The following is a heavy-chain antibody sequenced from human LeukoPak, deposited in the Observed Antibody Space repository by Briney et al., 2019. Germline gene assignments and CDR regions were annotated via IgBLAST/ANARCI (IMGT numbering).Heavy chain of an antibody. CDR1: GFTFSSYG. Sequence: GGSLRLSCAAPGFTFSSYGMHWVRQAPGKGLEWVAVISYDGSNKYYADSVKGRFTISRDNSKNTLYLQMNSLRAEDTAVYYCAKDLAYCGGDCYGGYGMDVWGQGTTVTVSS. CDR3: AKDLAYCGGDCYGGYGMDV. V-gene: IGHV3-30*18. D-gene: IGHD2-21*02. J-gene: IGHJ6*02. CDR2: ISYDGSNK.